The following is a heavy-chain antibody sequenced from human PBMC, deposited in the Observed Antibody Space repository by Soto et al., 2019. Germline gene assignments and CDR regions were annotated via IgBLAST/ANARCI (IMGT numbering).Heavy chain of an antibody. J-gene: IGHJ2*01. D-gene: IGHD3-22*01. CDR2: ISGRGGST. CDR1: GLTFSSYA. Sequence: GGSLRLSCAASGLTFSSYAMNWVRQDPGKGLEWVSVISGRGGSTYYADSVKGRFTISRDNSKNTLYLQMNSLRAEDTAVYYCAKDLGDNSDYYGCFDLWGRGTLVTVSS. V-gene: IGHV3-23*01. CDR3: AKDLGDNSDYYGCFDL.